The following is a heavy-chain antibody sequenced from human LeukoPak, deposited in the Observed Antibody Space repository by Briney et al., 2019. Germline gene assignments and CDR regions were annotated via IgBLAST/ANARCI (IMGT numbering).Heavy chain of an antibody. CDR1: GFTFGDYA. V-gene: IGHV3-49*03. J-gene: IGHJ3*02. CDR3: TRDKQWLVSTSDAFDI. Sequence: GGSLRLSCTASGFTFGDYAMSWFRQAPGKGLEWVGFIRSKAYGGTTEYAASVKGRFTISRDDSKSIAYLQMNSLKTEDTAVYYCTRDKQWLVSTSDAFDIWGQGTMVTVSS. CDR2: IRSKAYGGTT. D-gene: IGHD6-19*01.